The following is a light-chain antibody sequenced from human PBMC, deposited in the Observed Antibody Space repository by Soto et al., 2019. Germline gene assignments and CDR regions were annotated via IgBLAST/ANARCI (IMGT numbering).Light chain of an antibody. J-gene: IGKJ2*01. CDR1: QSVSNW. Sequence: DIQMTQSPSTLSASVGDRVTITCRASQSVSNWLAWYQQKPGKAPKFLIYDASSLQSGVPSRFSGSKSGTEFTPTISSLQPDDFATYYCQHYNNYPTFGQGTKLEIK. CDR2: DAS. V-gene: IGKV1-5*01. CDR3: QHYNNYPT.